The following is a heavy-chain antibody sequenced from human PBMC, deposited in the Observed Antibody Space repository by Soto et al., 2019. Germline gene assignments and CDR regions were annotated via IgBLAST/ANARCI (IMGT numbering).Heavy chain of an antibody. J-gene: IGHJ6*02. Sequence: QVQLVQSGAEVKKPGASVKVSCKASGYTFTGYYMHWVRQAPGQGLEWMGWINPNSGCTNYAQKFQGRVTMTRDTSISTAYMELSRLRSDDTAVYYCGTMSGYYYYGMDVWGQGTTVTVSS. D-gene: IGHD3-3*01. V-gene: IGHV1-2*02. CDR1: GYTFTGYY. CDR2: INPNSGCT. CDR3: GTMSGYYYYGMDV.